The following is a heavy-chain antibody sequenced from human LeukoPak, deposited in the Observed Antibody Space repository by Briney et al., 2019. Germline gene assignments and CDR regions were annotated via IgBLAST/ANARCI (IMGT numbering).Heavy chain of an antibody. CDR2: ISYDGSNK. J-gene: IGHJ4*02. D-gene: IGHD1-26*01. Sequence: GGALRLSCAASGFTFSSYAMHWVRQAPGKGLEWVAVISYDGSNKYYADSVKGRFTISRDNSKNTLYLQMNSLRAEDTAVYYCARYSGSYWRNFDYWGQGTLVTVSS. V-gene: IGHV3-30*04. CDR3: ARYSGSYWRNFDY. CDR1: GFTFSSYA.